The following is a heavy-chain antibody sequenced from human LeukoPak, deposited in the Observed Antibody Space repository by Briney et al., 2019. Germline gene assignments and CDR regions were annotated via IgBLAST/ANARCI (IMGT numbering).Heavy chain of an antibody. D-gene: IGHD6-19*01. J-gene: IGHJ4*02. Sequence: GGSLRLSCSASGFTFSRYWMDWVRQAPGKGLVWVSRINSDGSSTSYADSVKGRFTISRDNAKNTLYLQMNSLRAEDTAVYYCATTLAAVAGFDYWGQGTLVTVSS. CDR1: GFTFSRYW. V-gene: IGHV3-74*01. CDR2: INSDGSST. CDR3: ATTLAAVAGFDY.